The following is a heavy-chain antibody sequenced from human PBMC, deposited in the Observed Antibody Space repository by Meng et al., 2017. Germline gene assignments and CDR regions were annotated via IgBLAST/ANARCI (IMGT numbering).Heavy chain of an antibody. CDR1: GGSFSGYY. J-gene: IGHJ4*02. D-gene: IGHD6-6*01. CDR2: INHSGST. CDR3: ARRGIAARPFYY. Sequence: QLQPCGAGRFKPSETLSLTWAVCGGSFSGYYWSWIRQPPGKGLELIGEINHSGSTNYNPSLKSRVTISVDTSKNQFSLKLSSVTAADTAVYYCARRGIAARPFYYWGQGTLVTVSS. V-gene: IGHV4-34*01.